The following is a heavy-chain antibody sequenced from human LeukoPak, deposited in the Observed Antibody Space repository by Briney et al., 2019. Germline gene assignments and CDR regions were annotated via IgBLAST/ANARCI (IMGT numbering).Heavy chain of an antibody. Sequence: PSETLSLTCTVSGYSISSGYYWGWIRQPPGKGLEWIGSIYHSGSTYYNPSLKSRVTISVDTSKNQFSLKLSSVTAADTAVYYCARGGVVPAATHSIDYWGQGTLVTVSS. CDR2: IYHSGST. D-gene: IGHD2-2*01. CDR1: GYSISSGYY. CDR3: ARGGVVPAATHSIDY. V-gene: IGHV4-38-2*02. J-gene: IGHJ4*02.